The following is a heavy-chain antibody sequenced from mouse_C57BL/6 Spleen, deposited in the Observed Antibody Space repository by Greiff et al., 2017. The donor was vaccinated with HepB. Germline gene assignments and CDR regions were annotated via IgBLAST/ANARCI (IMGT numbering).Heavy chain of an antibody. V-gene: IGHV5-9-1*02. Sequence: EVQGVESGEGLVKPGGSLKLSCAASGFTFSSYAMSWVRQTPEKRLEWVAYISSGGDYIYYADTVKGRFTISRDNARNTLYLQMSSLKSEDTAMYYCTRESLYYDYPYYAMDYWGQGTSVTVSS. D-gene: IGHD2-4*01. CDR1: GFTFSSYA. CDR2: ISSGGDYI. CDR3: TRESLYYDYPYYAMDY. J-gene: IGHJ4*01.